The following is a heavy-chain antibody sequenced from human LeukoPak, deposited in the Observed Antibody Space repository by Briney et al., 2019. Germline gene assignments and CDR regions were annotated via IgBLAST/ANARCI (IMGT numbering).Heavy chain of an antibody. D-gene: IGHD3-9*01. J-gene: IGHJ5*02. V-gene: IGHV3-23*01. CDR2: ISGSGGST. Sequence: PGGSLRLSCAASGFTFNIIAMSWVRQAPGKGLEWVSAISGSGGSTYYADSVKGRFTISRDNSKNTLYLQMNSLRAEDTAVYYCAKGTETIYENWFDPWGQGTLVTVSS. CDR1: GFTFNIIA. CDR3: AKGTETIYENWFDP.